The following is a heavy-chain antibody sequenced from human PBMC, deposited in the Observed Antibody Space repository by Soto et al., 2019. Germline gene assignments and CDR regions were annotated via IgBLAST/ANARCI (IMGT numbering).Heavy chain of an antibody. CDR3: ARHFVAVVIKGWGY. J-gene: IGHJ4*02. CDR1: GASIDRSNYY. Sequence: QLQLQESGPGLVKPSETLSLTCTVSGASIDRSNYYWDWIRQPPGKGLEWIGTTYYNGNAYYSPSLKSRVTMSVDTSKNQFSLKLISVTAADTAVYYCARHFVAVVIKGWGYWGQGTLVTVSS. D-gene: IGHD3-22*01. CDR2: TYYNGNA. V-gene: IGHV4-39*01.